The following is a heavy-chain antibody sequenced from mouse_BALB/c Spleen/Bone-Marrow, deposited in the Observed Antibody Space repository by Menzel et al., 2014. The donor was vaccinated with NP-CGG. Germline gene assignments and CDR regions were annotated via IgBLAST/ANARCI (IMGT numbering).Heavy chain of an antibody. CDR2: ISTYYGDA. J-gene: IGHJ3*01. CDR1: GYTFTDYA. V-gene: IGHV1S137*01. CDR3: ARDYDYGFAY. Sequence: QVQLQQSGAELVRPGVSVKISCKGSGYTFTDYAMHWVKQSHARSLEWIGVISTYYGDASYNQKFKGKATMTVDKSSSTAYMELARLTSEDSAIYYCARDYDYGFAYWGQGTLFTVSA. D-gene: IGHD2-4*01.